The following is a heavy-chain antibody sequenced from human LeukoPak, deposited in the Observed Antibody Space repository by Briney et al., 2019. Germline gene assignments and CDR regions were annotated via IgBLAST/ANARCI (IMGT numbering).Heavy chain of an antibody. V-gene: IGHV3-7*03. CDR3: VKDSPPRYSGSPPAY. D-gene: IGHD1-26*01. Sequence: SGGSLRLSCAASGFTFSRYWMSWVRQVPQKGLEWVANMKQDGGEIYYVDSVKGRFTISRDNAKNSLYLQMNSLRADDTAVYYCVKDSPPRYSGSPPAYWGQGTLVTVSS. J-gene: IGHJ4*02. CDR2: MKQDGGEI. CDR1: GFTFSRYW.